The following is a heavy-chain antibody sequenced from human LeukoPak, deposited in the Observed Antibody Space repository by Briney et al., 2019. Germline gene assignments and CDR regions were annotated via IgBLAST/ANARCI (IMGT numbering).Heavy chain of an antibody. CDR3: AKSVREYQLAYFDY. Sequence: PGGSLRLSCAASGFTFSSYAMSWVRQAPGKGLEWVSAISGSGGTTYYADSVRGRFTISRDNSKNTLYLQMNSLRAEDTAVYYCAKSVREYQLAYFDYWGQGTLVTVSS. V-gene: IGHV3-23*01. D-gene: IGHD2-2*01. CDR2: ISGSGGTT. CDR1: GFTFSSYA. J-gene: IGHJ4*02.